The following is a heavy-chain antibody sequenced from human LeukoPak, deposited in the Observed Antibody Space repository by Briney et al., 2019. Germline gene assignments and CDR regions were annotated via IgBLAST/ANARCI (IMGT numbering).Heavy chain of an antibody. D-gene: IGHD3-10*01. CDR2: IWYDGSNK. V-gene: IGHV3-33*01. CDR3: ARTDVLLSGMDV. J-gene: IGHJ6*02. Sequence: GGSLRLSCAASGFTFSSYGMHWVRQAPGKGLEWVAVIWYDGSNKYYAASVKGRFTISRDNSKNTLYLQMNSLRAEDTAVYYCARTDVLLSGMDVWGQGTTVTVSS. CDR1: GFTFSSYG.